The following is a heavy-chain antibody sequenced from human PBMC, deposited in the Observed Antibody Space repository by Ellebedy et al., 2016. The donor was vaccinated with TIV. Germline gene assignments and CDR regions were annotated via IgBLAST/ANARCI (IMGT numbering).Heavy chain of an antibody. V-gene: IGHV1-69*13. CDR2: IIPIFGTA. CDR3: ARDGGSHSLDY. J-gene: IGHJ4*02. Sequence: AASVKVSCKASGGTFSSYAISWVRQAPGQGLEWMGGIIPIFGTANYAQKFQGRVTITADESTSTAYMELSSLRSEDTAVYYCARDGGSHSLDYWGQGTLVTVSS. D-gene: IGHD1-26*01. CDR1: GGTFSSYA.